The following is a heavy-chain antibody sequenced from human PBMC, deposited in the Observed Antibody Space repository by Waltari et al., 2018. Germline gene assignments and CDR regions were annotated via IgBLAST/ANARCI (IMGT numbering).Heavy chain of an antibody. CDR1: GSTFSSYW. D-gene: IGHD6-13*01. CDR2: IKQDGSEK. J-gene: IGHJ4*02. Sequence: EVQLVESGGGLVQPGGSLRLSCAASGSTFSSYWLSWVRQAPGKGLEGVANIKQDGSEKYYVDSVKGRFTISRDNAKNSLYLQMNSLRAEDSAVYYCARDLSSSWSGYFDYWGQVSLVTVSS. CDR3: ARDLSSSWSGYFDY. V-gene: IGHV3-7*01.